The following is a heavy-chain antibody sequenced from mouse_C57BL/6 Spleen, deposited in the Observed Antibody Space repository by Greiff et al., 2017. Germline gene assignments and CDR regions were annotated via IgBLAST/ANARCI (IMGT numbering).Heavy chain of an antibody. CDR3: TRRLLNYFDY. Sequence: VQLQQSGAELVRPGASVKLSCTASGFNIKDDYMHWVKQRPEQGLEWIGWIDPENGDTEYASKFQGKATITADTSSNTAYLQLSSLTSEDTAVYYCTRRLLNYFDYWGQGTTLTVSS. CDR2: IDPENGDT. CDR1: GFNIKDDY. J-gene: IGHJ2*01. D-gene: IGHD2-13*01. V-gene: IGHV14-4*01.